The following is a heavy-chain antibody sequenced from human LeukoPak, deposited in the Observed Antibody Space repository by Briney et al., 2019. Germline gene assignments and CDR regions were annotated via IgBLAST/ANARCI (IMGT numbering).Heavy chain of an antibody. J-gene: IGHJ4*02. Sequence: GGSRRLSCAASGFTFSGYAMSWVRQAPGKGLEWVSAISGSGGSTYYADSVKGRFTISRDNSKNTLYLQMNSLRAEDTSVNYCAKGFSSSWYNPYYFDYWGQGTLVTVSS. CDR3: AKGFSSSWYNPYYFDY. CDR1: GFTFSGYA. CDR2: ISGSGGST. D-gene: IGHD6-13*01. V-gene: IGHV3-23*01.